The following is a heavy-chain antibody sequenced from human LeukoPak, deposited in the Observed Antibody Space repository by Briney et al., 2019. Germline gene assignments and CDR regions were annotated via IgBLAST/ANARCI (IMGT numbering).Heavy chain of an antibody. V-gene: IGHV4-4*07. Sequence: SETLSLTCTVSGGSISSYYWSWIRQPAGKGLEWIGRIYTSGSTNYNPSLKSRVTMSVDTSKNQFSLKLSSVTAADTAVYYCARDYRSGGYYASLYYFDYWGQGTLVTVSS. CDR2: IYTSGST. CDR1: GGSISSYY. CDR3: ARDYRSGGYYASLYYFDY. D-gene: IGHD3-10*01. J-gene: IGHJ4*02.